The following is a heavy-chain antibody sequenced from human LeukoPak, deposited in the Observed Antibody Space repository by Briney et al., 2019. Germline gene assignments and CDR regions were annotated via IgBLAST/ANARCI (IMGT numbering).Heavy chain of an antibody. CDR3: AIAYSSGWSADGFDY. Sequence: ASGPTLVKRTQTLTLTCTFSGFSLSTSGVGVGWIRQPPGKALEWLALIYWKDDKRYSPSLKSRLTITKDTSKNQVVLTMTNMDPVDTATYYCAIAYSSGWSADGFDYWGQGTLVTVSS. J-gene: IGHJ4*02. D-gene: IGHD6-19*01. CDR1: GFSLSTSGVG. CDR2: IYWKDDK. V-gene: IGHV2-5*01.